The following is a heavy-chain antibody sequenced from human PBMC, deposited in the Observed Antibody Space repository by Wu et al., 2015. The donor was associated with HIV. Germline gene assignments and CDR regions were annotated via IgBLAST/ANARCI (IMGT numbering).Heavy chain of an antibody. V-gene: IGHV1-69*05. D-gene: IGHD5-24*01. CDR2: IIPIFGTA. CDR1: GGTFSSYA. CDR3: AREGEGWFGGYNSQRNWFDP. J-gene: IGHJ5*02. Sequence: QVQLVQSGAEVKKPGSSVKVSCKASGGTFSSYAISWVRQAPGQGLEWMGGIIPIFGTANYAQKFQGRVTITTDESTSTAYMELSSLRSEDTAVYYCAREGEGWFGGYNSQRNWFDPWGQGTLVTVSS.